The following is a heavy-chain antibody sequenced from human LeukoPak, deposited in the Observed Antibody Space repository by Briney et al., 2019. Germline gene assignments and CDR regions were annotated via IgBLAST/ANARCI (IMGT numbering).Heavy chain of an antibody. CDR1: GFTFSDYY. Sequence: GGSLRLSCAASGFTFSDYYMSWIRQAPGKGLEWVSYISSSGSTIYYADSVKGRFTISRDNAKDSLYLQMNSLRAEDTAVYYCARSGSYIDSAFDIWGQGTMVTVSS. CDR3: ARSGSYIDSAFDI. CDR2: ISSSGSTI. J-gene: IGHJ3*02. D-gene: IGHD1-26*01. V-gene: IGHV3-11*01.